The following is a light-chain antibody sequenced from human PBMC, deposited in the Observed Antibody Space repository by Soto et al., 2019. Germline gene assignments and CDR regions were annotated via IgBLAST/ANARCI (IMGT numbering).Light chain of an antibody. Sequence: QPVLTQPPSVSGAPGQRVTISCTGSSSNIGSTYDVQWYQQLPGTAPKLLIHGNTDRPSGLPDRFSGSKSGTSASLAITGLQADDEADYYCQSYDDSLSVHYVFGTGTKLTV. J-gene: IGLJ1*01. CDR2: GNT. CDR3: QSYDDSLSVHYV. V-gene: IGLV1-40*01. CDR1: SSNIGSTYD.